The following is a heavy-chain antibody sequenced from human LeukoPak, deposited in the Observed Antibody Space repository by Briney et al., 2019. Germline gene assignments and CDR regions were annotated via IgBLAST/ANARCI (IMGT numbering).Heavy chain of an antibody. Sequence: GGSLRLSCAASGFTFSSYWMSWVRQAPGKGLEWVGRISSKSDGGTTDYAAPVKGRFTISRDDSTNTLSLQMSGLKAEDTALYFCITEPHGYGDFTFGYWGQGTLVTVSS. CDR2: ISSKSDGGTT. V-gene: IGHV3-15*01. CDR3: ITEPHGYGDFTFGY. D-gene: IGHD4-17*01. J-gene: IGHJ4*02. CDR1: GFTFSSYW.